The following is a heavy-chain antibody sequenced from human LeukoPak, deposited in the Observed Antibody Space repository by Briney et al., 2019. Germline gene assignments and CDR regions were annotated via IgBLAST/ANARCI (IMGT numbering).Heavy chain of an antibody. CDR3: ASQFGGSPYYDFWRGYSRWFDP. D-gene: IGHD3-3*01. CDR1: GYSISSGYY. V-gene: IGHV4-38-2*01. Sequence: NPSETLSLTCAVSGYSISSGYYWGWIRQPPGKGLEWISSIYHSGSTYYNPSLKSRVTISVDTSKNQFSLKLSSVTAADTAVYYCASQFGGSPYYDFWRGYSRWFDPWGQGTLVTVSS. CDR2: IYHSGST. J-gene: IGHJ5*02.